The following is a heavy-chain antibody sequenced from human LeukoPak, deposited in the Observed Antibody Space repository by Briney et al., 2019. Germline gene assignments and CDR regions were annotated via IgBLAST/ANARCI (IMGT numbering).Heavy chain of an antibody. CDR2: INSDGSST. Sequence: PGGSLRLSCAASGFTFSSYWMHWVRQAPGKGLVWVSRINSDGSSTSYADSVKGRFTISRDNAKNTLYLQMNSLRAEDTAVYYCARKVGAVVDYYYYYYMDVWGKGTTVTVSS. D-gene: IGHD3-22*01. J-gene: IGHJ6*03. V-gene: IGHV3-74*01. CDR3: ARKVGAVVDYYYYYYMDV. CDR1: GFTFSSYW.